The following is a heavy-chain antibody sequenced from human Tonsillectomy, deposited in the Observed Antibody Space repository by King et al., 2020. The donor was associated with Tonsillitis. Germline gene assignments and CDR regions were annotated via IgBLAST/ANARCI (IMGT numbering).Heavy chain of an antibody. D-gene: IGHD6-19*01. V-gene: IGHV3-23*04. CDR3: AKDHEKSAAGLVFYYFDY. Sequence: VQLVESGGGLVQPGGSLRLSCAASGFTFSSYAMSWVRQAPGKGLEWVSAISGSGGSTYYADSVKGRFTISRDNSKNTLYLQMNSLRAEDTAVYYCAKDHEKSAAGLVFYYFDYWGQGTLVTVSS. CDR1: GFTFSSYA. CDR2: ISGSGGST. J-gene: IGHJ4*02.